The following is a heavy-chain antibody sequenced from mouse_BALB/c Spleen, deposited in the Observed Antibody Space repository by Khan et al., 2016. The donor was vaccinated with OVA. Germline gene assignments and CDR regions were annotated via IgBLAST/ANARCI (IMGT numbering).Heavy chain of an antibody. CDR2: IYPGDGSI. Sequence: QVQLQQSGPELVKPGALVKISCKASGYTFTAYDINWVKQRPGQGLEWIGRIYPGDGSINYNENFKGKATLTADKSSNTAYMQLSSLTSERSAVYFCAREGVRGVAMDSWGQGTSVSVSS. CDR3: AREGVRGVAMDS. V-gene: IGHV1S56*01. J-gene: IGHJ4*01. D-gene: IGHD1-1*01. CDR1: GYTFTAYD.